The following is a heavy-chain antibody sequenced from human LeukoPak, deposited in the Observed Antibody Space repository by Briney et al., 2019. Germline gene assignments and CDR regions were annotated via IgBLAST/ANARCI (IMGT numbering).Heavy chain of an antibody. V-gene: IGHV3-74*01. Sequence: GGSLRLSCAASGFTFSSYWMHWVRQAPEKGLVWVSHINNDRSSTSYADSVKGRFTISRDNAKNTLYLQMNSLRTEDTAVYYCACYGIAPPYWGQGTLVTVSS. CDR3: ACYGIAPPY. J-gene: IGHJ4*02. CDR2: INNDRSST. D-gene: IGHD2-15*01. CDR1: GFTFSSYW.